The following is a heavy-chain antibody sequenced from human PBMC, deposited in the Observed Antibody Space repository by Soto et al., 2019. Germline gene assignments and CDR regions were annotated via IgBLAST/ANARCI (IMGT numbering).Heavy chain of an antibody. Sequence: GGSLRLSCAASGFTFSSYGMHWVRQAPGKGLEWVAVISYDGSNKYYADSVKGRFTISRDNSKNTLYLQMNSLRAEDTAVYYCAKDLSPEDAFDIWGQGTMVTVSS. V-gene: IGHV3-30*18. J-gene: IGHJ3*02. CDR1: GFTFSSYG. CDR3: AKDLSPEDAFDI. CDR2: ISYDGSNK.